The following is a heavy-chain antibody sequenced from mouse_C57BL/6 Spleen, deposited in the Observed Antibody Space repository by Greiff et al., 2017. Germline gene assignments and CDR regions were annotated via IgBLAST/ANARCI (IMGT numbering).Heavy chain of an antibody. D-gene: IGHD2-4*01. CDR1: GYTFTDYN. V-gene: IGHV1-22*01. Sequence: VQLQQSGPELVKPGASVKMSCKASGYTFTDYNMHWVKQSHGKSLEWIGYINPNNGGTSYNQKFKGKATLTVNKSSSTAYMELRSLTSEDSAVYYCARWDDYDFYYFDYWGQGTTLTVSS. J-gene: IGHJ2*01. CDR2: INPNNGGT. CDR3: ARWDDYDFYYFDY.